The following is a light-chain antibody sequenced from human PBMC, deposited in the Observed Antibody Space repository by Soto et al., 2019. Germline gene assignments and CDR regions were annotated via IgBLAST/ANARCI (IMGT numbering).Light chain of an antibody. CDR3: SAYAL. V-gene: IGLV2-14*03. CDR2: NVN. Sequence: QSALTQPASVSGSPGQSITISCTGTSSDIGASDYVSWNQQQPDKAPKLIIYNVNYRPSGISSCVSGSKSGNTASLTISGLQAEVEGDYFCSAYALFGGGTKLTVL. CDR1: SSDIGASDY. J-gene: IGLJ2*01.